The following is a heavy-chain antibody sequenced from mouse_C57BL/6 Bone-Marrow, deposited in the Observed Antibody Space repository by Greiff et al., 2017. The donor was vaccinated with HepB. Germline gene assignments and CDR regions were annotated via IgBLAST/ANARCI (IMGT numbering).Heavy chain of an antibody. CDR1: GFTFSDYG. D-gene: IGHD1-1*01. CDR2: ISSGSSTI. Sequence: EVNVVESGGGLVKPGGSLKLSCAASGFTFSDYGMHWVRQAPEKGLEWVAYISSGSSTIYYADTVKGRFTISRDNAKNTLFLQMTSLRSEDTAMYYCARGAYGSSYWYFDVWGTGTTVTVSS. CDR3: ARGAYGSSYWYFDV. V-gene: IGHV5-17*01. J-gene: IGHJ1*03.